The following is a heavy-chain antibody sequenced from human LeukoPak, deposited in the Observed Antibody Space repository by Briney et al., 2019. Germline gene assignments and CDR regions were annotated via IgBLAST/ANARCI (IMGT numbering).Heavy chain of an antibody. CDR2: IRSKTDGGSI. CDR1: GFNFSNAW. D-gene: IGHD3-9*01. Sequence: GGSLRLSCAASGFNFSNAWMIWVRQAPGKGLEWVGRIRSKTDGGSIHYAAPVKGGFTISRDDSKDTLYLQMDSLTTEDTAVYYCTTDWVLRSFADYWGQGTLVTVSS. V-gene: IGHV3-15*01. J-gene: IGHJ4*02. CDR3: TTDWVLRSFADY.